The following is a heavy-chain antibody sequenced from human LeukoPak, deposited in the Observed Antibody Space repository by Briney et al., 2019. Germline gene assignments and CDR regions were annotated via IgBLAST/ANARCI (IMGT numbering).Heavy chain of an antibody. CDR1: GGSVSGYY. CDR2: IYYSGST. J-gene: IGHJ4*02. V-gene: IGHV4-59*02. Sequence: SETLSLTCTVSGGSVSGYYWSWIRQPPGKGLEWIGYIYYSGSTNYNPSLKSRVTISLDTSKNHFSLKLSSVTAADTAVYYCARDSSGWYPSLDYWGRGTLVTVSS. CDR3: ARDSSGWYPSLDY. D-gene: IGHD6-19*01.